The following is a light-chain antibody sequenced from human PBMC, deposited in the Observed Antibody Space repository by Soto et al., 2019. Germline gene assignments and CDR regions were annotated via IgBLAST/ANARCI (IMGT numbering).Light chain of an antibody. V-gene: IGLV2-11*01. CDR2: DVS. CDR1: SSDVGGYNY. J-gene: IGLJ1*01. Sequence: QSALTQARAVSGSPGQSVTISCTGTSSDVGGYNYVSWYRQHPGEAPKLVLYDVSKWPSGVPDRFSGSKSGNTASLTISGLQPEDEGDYYCCSYAGSYVYVFGTGTKVTVL. CDR3: CSYAGSYVYV.